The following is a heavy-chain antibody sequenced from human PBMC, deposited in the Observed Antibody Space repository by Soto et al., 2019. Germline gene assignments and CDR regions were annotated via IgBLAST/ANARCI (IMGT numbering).Heavy chain of an antibody. CDR2: IYYTGAT. V-gene: IGHV4-4*07. D-gene: IGHD1-26*01. J-gene: IGHJ5*02. Sequence: QVQLQESGPGLVNPSETLSLNCTVSGGSISDFYWSWFRQPAGRGLEWLGRIYYTGATSYSPSLGIRFSMSVDTSRNDFSLRLTSVTAADTAIYFCARGGASLVADWFDPWGQGSLVTVSS. CDR3: ARGGASLVADWFDP. CDR1: GGSISDFY.